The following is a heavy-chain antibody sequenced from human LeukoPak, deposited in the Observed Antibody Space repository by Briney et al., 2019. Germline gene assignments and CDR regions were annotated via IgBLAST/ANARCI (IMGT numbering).Heavy chain of an antibody. J-gene: IGHJ4*02. CDR2: IYYSGST. Sequence: SETLSLTCTVSGGSISSYYWSWIRQPPGKGLEWIGYIYYSGSTNYNPSLKSRISISVDTSKNQFSLKLSSVTAADTAVYYCARDQAHSNSWFGELLHMLDYWGQGTLVTVSS. CDR1: GGSISSYY. D-gene: IGHD3-10*01. CDR3: ARDQAHSNSWFGELLHMLDY. V-gene: IGHV4-59*12.